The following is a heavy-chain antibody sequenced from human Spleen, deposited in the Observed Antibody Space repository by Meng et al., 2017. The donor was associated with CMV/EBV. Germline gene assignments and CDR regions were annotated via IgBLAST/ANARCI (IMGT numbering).Heavy chain of an antibody. CDR1: GFPFSSYS. Sequence: GFPFSSYSMNWVRQAPGKGLEWVSSISSSSTYIYYADSVKGRFTISRDNAKNSLYLQMNSLRAEDTAVYYCARGPAYCSSTSCPPDYWGQGTLVTVSS. J-gene: IGHJ4*02. CDR2: ISSSSTYI. V-gene: IGHV3-21*01. D-gene: IGHD2-2*01. CDR3: ARGPAYCSSTSCPPDY.